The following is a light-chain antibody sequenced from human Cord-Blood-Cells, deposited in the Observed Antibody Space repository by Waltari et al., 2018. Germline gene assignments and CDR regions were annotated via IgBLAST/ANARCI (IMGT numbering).Light chain of an antibody. J-gene: IGKJ2*01. Sequence: EIVMTQSPATLSVSPGDRATLYCRASQSVSSNLPWYQQKPGQAPRLLIYGASTRATGIPARFSGSGSGTEFTLTISSLQSEDFAVYYCQQYNNWPYTFGQGTKLEIK. CDR2: GAS. CDR3: QQYNNWPYT. V-gene: IGKV3-15*01. CDR1: QSVSSN.